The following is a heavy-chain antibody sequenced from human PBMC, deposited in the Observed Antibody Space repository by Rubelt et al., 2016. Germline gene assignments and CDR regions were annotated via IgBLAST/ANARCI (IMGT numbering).Heavy chain of an antibody. D-gene: IGHD1-1*01. CDR2: INHSGST. Sequence: QVQLQQWGAGLLKPSETLSLTCAVYGGSFSGYYWSWIRQPPGKGLEWIGEINHSGSTNYNPSLKGRVTIEVDTSKNQFSLKLSSVTAADTAVYYCARRAAVQLERRGDYWYFDLWGRGTLVTVSS. CDR3: ARRAAVQLERRGDYWYFDL. V-gene: IGHV4-34*01. CDR1: GGSFSGYY. J-gene: IGHJ2*01.